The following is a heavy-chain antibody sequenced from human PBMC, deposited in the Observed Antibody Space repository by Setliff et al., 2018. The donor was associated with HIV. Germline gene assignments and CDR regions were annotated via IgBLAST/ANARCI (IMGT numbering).Heavy chain of an antibody. J-gene: IGHJ4*02. Sequence: LSLTCTVSGGSISSTYYWGWIRQPPGKGLAWIGSIYYSGTTYYSPSLKSRVTISVDTSKNQFSLKLTSVTAADTAVYYCATPGGDYLGSGSYLSSPPDYWGQGTLVTVS. CDR1: GGSISSTYY. CDR3: ATPGGDYLGSGSYLSSPPDY. V-gene: IGHV4-39*07. D-gene: IGHD3-10*01. CDR2: IYYSGTT.